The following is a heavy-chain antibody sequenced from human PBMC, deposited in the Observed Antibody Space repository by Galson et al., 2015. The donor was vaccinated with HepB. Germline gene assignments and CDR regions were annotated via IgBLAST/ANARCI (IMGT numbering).Heavy chain of an antibody. V-gene: IGHV1-18*01. Sequence: SVKVSCKASGYTFTSYGISWVRQAPGQGLEWMGWISAYNGNTNYAQKLQGRVTMTTDTSTSTAYMELRSLRSDDTAVYYCASGTTGEAGYYYYGMDVWGQGTTVTVSS. D-gene: IGHD1-1*01. CDR1: GYTFTSYG. CDR3: ASGTTGEAGYYYYGMDV. CDR2: ISAYNGNT. J-gene: IGHJ6*02.